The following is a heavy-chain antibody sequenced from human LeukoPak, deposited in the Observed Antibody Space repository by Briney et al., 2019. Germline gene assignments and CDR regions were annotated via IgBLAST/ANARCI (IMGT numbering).Heavy chain of an antibody. Sequence: ETLSLTCTVSGGSISGYYLSWIRQSPGKGLEWVANTNRDGSEKYYVDSVKGRVTISRDNAMNFLYLQLNSLRVDDTAVYYCARDSASCRGCAFDIWGQGTVVSASS. CDR2: TNRDGSEK. D-gene: IGHD2-2*01. CDR1: GGSISGYY. J-gene: IGHJ3*02. V-gene: IGHV3-7*01. CDR3: ARDSASCRGCAFDI.